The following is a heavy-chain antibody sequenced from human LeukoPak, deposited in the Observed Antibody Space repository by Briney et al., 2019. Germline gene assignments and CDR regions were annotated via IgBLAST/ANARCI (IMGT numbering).Heavy chain of an antibody. V-gene: IGHV3-74*01. CDR1: GFTFSSYW. D-gene: IGHD6-13*01. CDR2: INTDGSST. Sequence: GGSLRLSCAASGFTFSSYWMHWVRQAPGKGLVWVSRINTDGSSTSYADSVKGRFTISRDNAKNTLYLQMNSLRAEDTAVYYCAKGAYSSSWWSVDYWGQGTLVTVSS. CDR3: AKGAYSSSWWSVDY. J-gene: IGHJ4*02.